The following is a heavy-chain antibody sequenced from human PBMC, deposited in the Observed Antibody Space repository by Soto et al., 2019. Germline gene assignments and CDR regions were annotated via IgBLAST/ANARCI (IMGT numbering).Heavy chain of an antibody. D-gene: IGHD6-19*01. CDR1: GGSISDNW. Sequence: QVQLQESGPGLVKPSGTLSITCAVSGGSISDNWWNWVRQPPGKGLEWSGDISHTGTTHYNPSLWSRVTIAIDNPKNRSSLKLSHVTAADTPVYYWARRIAVTRTRGFGFWGQGTLVTFSS. CDR3: ARRIAVTRTRGFGF. CDR2: ISHTGTT. V-gene: IGHV4-4*02. J-gene: IGHJ4*02.